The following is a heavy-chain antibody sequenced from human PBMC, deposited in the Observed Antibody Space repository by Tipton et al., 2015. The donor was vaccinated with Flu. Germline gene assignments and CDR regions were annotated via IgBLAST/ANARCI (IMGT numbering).Heavy chain of an antibody. CDR1: GASLRSSSYY. Sequence: TLSLTCTVSGASLRSSSYYWGWIRQPQGKGLEWIGSFYYDVGTYYSPSLNSRVTITVDESKNQFSLRLISVTAADTAVYYCVRTKDGYTLSNFVYWGQGTLVTVSS. V-gene: IGHV4-39*07. D-gene: IGHD5-24*01. CDR3: VRTKDGYTLSNFVY. J-gene: IGHJ4*02. CDR2: FYYDVGT.